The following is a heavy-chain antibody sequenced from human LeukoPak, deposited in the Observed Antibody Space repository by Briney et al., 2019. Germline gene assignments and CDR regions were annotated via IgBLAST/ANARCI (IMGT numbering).Heavy chain of an antibody. CDR3: ARGYSYYFDY. V-gene: IGHV1-2*02. D-gene: IGHD3-10*01. CDR1: GYTFTGYY. Sequence: ASVKVSCKASGYTFTGYYMHWVRQAPGQGLEWMGWINPNSGGTNYAQKFQGRVTMTRDTSISTAYMELRSLRSDDMAVYYCARGYSYYFDYWGQGTLVTVSS. CDR2: INPNSGGT. J-gene: IGHJ4*02.